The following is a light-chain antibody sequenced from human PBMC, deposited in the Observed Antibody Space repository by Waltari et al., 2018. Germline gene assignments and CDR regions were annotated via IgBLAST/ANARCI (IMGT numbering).Light chain of an antibody. CDR2: GNS. V-gene: IGLV1-40*01. J-gene: IGLJ2*01. CDR1: SPNIGAGYA. Sequence: QSVLTQPPSVSGAPGQRVTISCTGRSPNIGAGYAVHWYQQLPGTAPKLLIYGNSNRPSGVPDRFSGSKSGTSASLAITGLQAEDEADYYCQSYDSSLSGGVFGGGTKLTVL. CDR3: QSYDSSLSGGV.